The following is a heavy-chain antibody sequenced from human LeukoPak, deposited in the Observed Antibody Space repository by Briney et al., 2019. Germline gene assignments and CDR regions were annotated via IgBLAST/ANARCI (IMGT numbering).Heavy chain of an antibody. CDR3: AKDLKSWYHYYAMDV. CDR2: ISWNSGNI. D-gene: IGHD6-13*01. Sequence: GRSLRLSCAASGFTFDDYAMHWVRQAPGKGLEWVSGISWNSGNIGYADSVKGRFTISRDNAKNSLYLQMNSLRAEDTALYYCAKDLKSWYHYYAMDVWGRGTTVTVSS. V-gene: IGHV3-9*01. J-gene: IGHJ6*02. CDR1: GFTFDDYA.